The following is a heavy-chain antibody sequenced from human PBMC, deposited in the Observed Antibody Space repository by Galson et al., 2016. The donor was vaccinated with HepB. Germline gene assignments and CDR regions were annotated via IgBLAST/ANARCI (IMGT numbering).Heavy chain of an antibody. CDR1: GFTFFTYG. Sequence: SLRLSCAASGFTFFTYGMHWVRQAPGKGLEWVAVIWYDGSNKYCADSVKGRFTISGDNSKNTLYLQMNSLRAEDTAVYYCARGGTYCGGDCYYYMDVWGKGTTVTVSS. CDR3: ARGGTYCGGDCYYYMDV. D-gene: IGHD2-21*01. J-gene: IGHJ6*03. V-gene: IGHV3-33*01. CDR2: IWYDGSNK.